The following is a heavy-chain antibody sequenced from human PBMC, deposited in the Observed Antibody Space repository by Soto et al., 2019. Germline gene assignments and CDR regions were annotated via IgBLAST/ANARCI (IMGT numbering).Heavy chain of an antibody. CDR1: GGSISSSNYY. Sequence: SETLSLTCTVAGGSISSSNYYLGWIRQPPGKGLEWIGNIYYSGITYYNPSLKNRVTISVDTSKNQFSLKLCSVTAADTAVYYCARRYGGNFDYWGQGTLVTVSS. CDR2: IYYSGIT. V-gene: IGHV4-39*01. D-gene: IGHD1-26*01. CDR3: ARRYGGNFDY. J-gene: IGHJ4*02.